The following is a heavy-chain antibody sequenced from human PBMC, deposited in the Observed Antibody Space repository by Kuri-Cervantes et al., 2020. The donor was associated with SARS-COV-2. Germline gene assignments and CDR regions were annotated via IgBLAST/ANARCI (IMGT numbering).Heavy chain of an antibody. J-gene: IGHJ4*02. CDR2: IIPILGIA. D-gene: IGHD2-2*01. V-gene: IGHV1-69*04. CDR1: GGTFSSYA. Sequence: SVKVSCKASGGTFSSYAISWVRQAPGQGLEWMGRIIPILGIANYAQKFQGRVTITADKSTSTAYMELSSLRSEDTAVYYCARDQDIVVVPADYNDYWGQGTLVTVSS. CDR3: ARDQDIVVVPADYNDY.